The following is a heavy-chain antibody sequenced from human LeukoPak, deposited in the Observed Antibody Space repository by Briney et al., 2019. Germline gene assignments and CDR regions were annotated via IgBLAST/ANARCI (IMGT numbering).Heavy chain of an antibody. V-gene: IGHV3-48*01. J-gene: IGHJ6*04. D-gene: IGHD3-16*02. Sequence: GGSLRLSCAASGFTFSSYIMNWVRQAPGKGLEWVSYISSRGGTIYYADSVKGRFTISRDNAKNSLYLQMNSLRAEDTAVYYCARQGNEPDATSYRHLDVWGKGATVTVSS. CDR1: GFTFSSYI. CDR2: ISSRGGTI. CDR3: ARQGNEPDATSYRHLDV.